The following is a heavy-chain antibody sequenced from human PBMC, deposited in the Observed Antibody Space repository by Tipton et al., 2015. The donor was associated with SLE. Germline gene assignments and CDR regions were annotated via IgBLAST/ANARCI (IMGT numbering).Heavy chain of an antibody. CDR2: IYQSGNT. V-gene: IGHV4-38-2*01. CDR1: GFSISSGYY. J-gene: IGHJ4*02. D-gene: IGHD3-22*01. Sequence: GLVKPSETLSLSCDVSGFSISSGYYWGWIRQPPGKGLEWIGSIYQSGNTYYNPSLKSRISMSIDTFKNQLFLRLNFVTAADTAVYYCARHDYDDNGYYLHYFDNWGQGILVTVSS. CDR3: ARHDYDDNGYYLHYFDN.